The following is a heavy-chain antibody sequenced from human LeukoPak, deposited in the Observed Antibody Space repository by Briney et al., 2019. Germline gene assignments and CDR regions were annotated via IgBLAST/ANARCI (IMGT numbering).Heavy chain of an antibody. D-gene: IGHD6-6*01. J-gene: IGHJ4*02. CDR1: GGTFSSYA. V-gene: IGHV1-69*04. Sequence: SVKVSCKASGGTFSSYAISWVRQAPGQGLEWMGRIIPIRGIANYAQKFQGRVTITADKSTSTAYMELSSLRSEDTAVYYCATRIAARPGRDYWGQGTLVTVSS. CDR2: IIPIRGIA. CDR3: ATRIAARPGRDY.